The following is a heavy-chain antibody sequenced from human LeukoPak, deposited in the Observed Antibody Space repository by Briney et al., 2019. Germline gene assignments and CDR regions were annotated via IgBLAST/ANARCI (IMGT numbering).Heavy chain of an antibody. V-gene: IGHV3-53*01. Sequence: GGSLRLSCAASGFTVSSNYMSWVRQAPGKGLEWVSVIYSGGSTYYADSVKGRLTISRDNSKNTLYLQMNSLRAEDTAVYYCAKGAWYNWNHYFDYWGQGTLVTVSS. CDR1: GFTVSSNY. CDR3: AKGAWYNWNHYFDY. CDR2: IYSGGST. D-gene: IGHD1-20*01. J-gene: IGHJ4*02.